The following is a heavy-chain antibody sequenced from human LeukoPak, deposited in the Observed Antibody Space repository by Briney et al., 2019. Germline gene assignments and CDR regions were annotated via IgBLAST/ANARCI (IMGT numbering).Heavy chain of an antibody. CDR1: GFTFSSYG. Sequence: PGGSLRLSCAASGFTFSSYGMHWVRQAPGKGLEWVAFIRYDGSNKYYADSVKGRFTISRDNSKNTLYLQMNSLRAEDTAVYYCAKDLWGNCSSTSCYFDYWGQGTLVTVSS. CDR3: AKDLWGNCSSTSCYFDY. D-gene: IGHD2-2*01. CDR2: IRYDGSNK. J-gene: IGHJ4*02. V-gene: IGHV3-30*02.